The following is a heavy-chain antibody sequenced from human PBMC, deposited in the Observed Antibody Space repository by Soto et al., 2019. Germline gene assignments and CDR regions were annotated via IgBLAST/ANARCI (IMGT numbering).Heavy chain of an antibody. CDR3: ARRYGSAIDY. Sequence: SETLSLTCTVSGGTISSWYWSWIRQPPGKGLEWIGYIYYSGSTNCNPSLESRVTISVDTSKNQFSLKLSSVTAADTAVYYCARRYGSAIDYWGQGTLVTVSS. D-gene: IGHD1-26*01. J-gene: IGHJ4*02. CDR2: IYYSGST. CDR1: GGTISSWY. V-gene: IGHV4-59*08.